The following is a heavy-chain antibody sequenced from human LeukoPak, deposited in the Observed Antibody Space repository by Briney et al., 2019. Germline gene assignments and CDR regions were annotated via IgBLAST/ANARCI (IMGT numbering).Heavy chain of an antibody. V-gene: IGHV1-69*05. J-gene: IGHJ3*02. CDR1: GGTFSSYA. CDR3: ARDRYCSSTSCSEDAFDI. D-gene: IGHD2-2*01. CDR2: IVPIFGTA. Sequence: SVKVSCKASGGTFSSYAISWVRQAPGQGLEWMGGIVPIFGTANYAQKFQGRVTITTDESTSTAYMELSSLRSEDTAVYYCARDRYCSSTSCSEDAFDIWGQGTMVTVSS.